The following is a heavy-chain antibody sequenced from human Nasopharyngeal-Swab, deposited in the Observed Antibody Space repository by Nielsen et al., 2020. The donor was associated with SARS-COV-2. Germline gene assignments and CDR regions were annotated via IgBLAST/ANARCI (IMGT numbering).Heavy chain of an antibody. J-gene: IGHJ4*02. CDR1: GGSISSSSYY. D-gene: IGHD6-19*01. CDR3: ARRIAVAGTGAIDY. V-gene: IGHV4-39*01. CDR2: IYYSGGT. Sequence: SETLSLTCTVSGGSISSSSYYWVWIRQPLGKGLEWIGSIYYSGGTYYNPSLKSRVTISVDTSKNQFSLKLSSVTAADTAVYYCARRIAVAGTGAIDYWGQGTLVTVSS.